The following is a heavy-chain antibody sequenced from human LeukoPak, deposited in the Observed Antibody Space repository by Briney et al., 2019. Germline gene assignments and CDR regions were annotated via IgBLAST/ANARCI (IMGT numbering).Heavy chain of an antibody. J-gene: IGHJ4*02. CDR3: ARDRDLWFGELPPH. CDR1: GVSISSSSYY. Sequence: SETLSLTCTVSGVSISSSSYYWGWIRQPPGKGLEWIGSIYYSGSTYYNPSLKSRATISVDTSKNQFSLKLSSVTAADTAVYYCARDRDLWFGELPPHWGQGTLVTVSS. V-gene: IGHV4-39*07. CDR2: IYYSGST. D-gene: IGHD3-10*01.